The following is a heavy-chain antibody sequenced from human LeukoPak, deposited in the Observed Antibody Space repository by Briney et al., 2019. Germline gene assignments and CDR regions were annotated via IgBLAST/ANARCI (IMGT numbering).Heavy chain of an antibody. V-gene: IGHV3-23*01. CDR2: ISGSGGST. Sequence: GGTLRLSCAASGFTFSSYGMSWVRQAPGKGLEWVSAISGSGGSTYYADSVKGRFTISRDNSKNTLYLQMNSPRAEDTAVYYCAKGTAILGYYYYYMDVWGKGTTVTISS. J-gene: IGHJ6*03. CDR3: AKGTAILGYYYYYMDV. CDR1: GFTFSSYG. D-gene: IGHD2-21*02.